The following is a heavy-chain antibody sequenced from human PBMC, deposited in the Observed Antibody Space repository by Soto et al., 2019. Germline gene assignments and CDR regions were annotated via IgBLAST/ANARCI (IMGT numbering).Heavy chain of an antibody. J-gene: IGHJ4*02. Sequence: EVQLVESGGGLGKPGGSLRLSCAASGFTFTRYSMNWVRQAPGKGLEWVSSISSTTNYIYYGDSMKGRFTISRDNAKNSLYLEMNSQRSEETAVYYCARESEDLPSNFDYWGQGTLVTVSS. V-gene: IGHV3-21*06. CDR2: ISSTTNYI. CDR3: ARESEDLPSNFDY. CDR1: GFTFTRYS.